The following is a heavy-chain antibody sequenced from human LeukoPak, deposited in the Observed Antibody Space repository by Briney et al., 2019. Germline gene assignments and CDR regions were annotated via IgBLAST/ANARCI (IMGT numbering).Heavy chain of an antibody. Sequence: PGGSLRLSCAASGFTFSSYSMNWVRQAPGKGLEGVSSISSSSSYIYYADSVKGRFTISSYNAKNSLYLQMTSLRAEDTAVYYCARVAREPWLVAFQHWGQGTLVTVSS. CDR1: GFTFSSYS. V-gene: IGHV3-21*01. D-gene: IGHD6-19*01. CDR3: ARVAREPWLVAFQH. CDR2: ISSSSSYI. J-gene: IGHJ1*01.